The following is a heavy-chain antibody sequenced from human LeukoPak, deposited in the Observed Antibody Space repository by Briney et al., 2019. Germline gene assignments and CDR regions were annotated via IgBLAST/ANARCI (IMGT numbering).Heavy chain of an antibody. CDR1: GFTLSSYA. D-gene: IGHD2/OR15-2a*01. V-gene: IGHV3-30-3*01. Sequence: GGSLRLSCAASGFTLSSYAMHWVRQAPGKGLEWVAVISYDGSNKYYADSVKGRFTISRDNSKNTLYLQMNSLRAEDTAVYYCAKVKGFIIPTWFDYWGQGTLVTVSS. J-gene: IGHJ4*02. CDR2: ISYDGSNK. CDR3: AKVKGFIIPTWFDY.